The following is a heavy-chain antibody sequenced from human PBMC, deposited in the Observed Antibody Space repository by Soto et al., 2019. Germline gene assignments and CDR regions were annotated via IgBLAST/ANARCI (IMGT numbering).Heavy chain of an antibody. J-gene: IGHJ6*02. CDR1: GYSFSSYW. Sequence: EVQLVQSGAEEKKPGESLKISCKGSGYSFSSYWIGWVRQMPGKGLEWMGIIYPGDSDTRYSPSFQGQVTISADKSSSTAYLHWSNLKASDTAMYYCARGDYDILTGSFKNYYGMGVWGQGTTVTVSS. D-gene: IGHD3-9*01. CDR3: ARGDYDILTGSFKNYYGMGV. CDR2: IYPGDSDT. V-gene: IGHV5-51*03.